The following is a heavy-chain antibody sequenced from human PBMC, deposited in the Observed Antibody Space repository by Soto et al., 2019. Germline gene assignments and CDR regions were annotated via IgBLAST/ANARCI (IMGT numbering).Heavy chain of an antibody. Sequence: QVQLVESGGGVVQPGRSLRLSCAASGFTFSSYGMHWVRQAPGKGLEWVAVISYDGGNKYYVDSVKGRFTISRDKSKNTVYRQMNSLTSEDTGVYYWAQDHRHDFWSGNKYYGMDGWGQGTTVTVSS. D-gene: IGHD3-3*01. V-gene: IGHV3-30*18. CDR1: GFTFSSYG. CDR2: ISYDGGNK. J-gene: IGHJ6*02. CDR3: AQDHRHDFWSGNKYYGMDG.